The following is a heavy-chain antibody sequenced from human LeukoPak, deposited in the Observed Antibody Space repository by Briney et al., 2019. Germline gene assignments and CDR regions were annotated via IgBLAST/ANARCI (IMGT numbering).Heavy chain of an antibody. CDR2: INTDGSST. J-gene: IGHJ3*02. D-gene: IGHD2/OR15-2a*01. CDR1: GFTFSSYW. Sequence: PGGSLRLSCAASGFTFSSYWMHWVRQAPGKGLVWVSRINTDGSSTSYADSVKGRFTISRDNAKNTLYLQMNSLRAEDTAVYYCAGAGFYAYDAFDIWGQGTMVTVSS. V-gene: IGHV3-74*01. CDR3: AGAGFYAYDAFDI.